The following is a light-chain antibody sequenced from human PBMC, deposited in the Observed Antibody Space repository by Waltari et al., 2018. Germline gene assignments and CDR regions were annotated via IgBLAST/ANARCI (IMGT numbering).Light chain of an antibody. CDR1: ELPRKY. CDR3: YSSDSTGLRV. CDR2: EDT. Sequence: SYELTQTPSVSVSPGQTARITCSGHELPRKYAYWFQPKSGQAPRLVIYEDTKRPSGIPDRFSGSSSGTVATLTIAGAQVDDEADYYCYSSDSTGLRVFGGGTSVVVL. J-gene: IGLJ1*01. V-gene: IGLV3-10*01.